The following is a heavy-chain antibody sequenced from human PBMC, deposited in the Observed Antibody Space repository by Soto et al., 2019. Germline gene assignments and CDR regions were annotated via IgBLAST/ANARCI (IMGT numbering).Heavy chain of an antibody. CDR2: INPGGGST. Sequence: ASVKVSCKASGYTFTGYYIHWLRQAPGQGLEWMGVINPGGGSTNYAQNFRGRVTMTRDTSTSTVYMELSSLGSEDTAVYYCARPTVVGATVRYFFDFWGQGTLVTVSS. CDR1: GYTFTGYY. J-gene: IGHJ4*01. V-gene: IGHV1-46*01. CDR3: ARPTVVGATVRYFFDF. D-gene: IGHD1-26*01.